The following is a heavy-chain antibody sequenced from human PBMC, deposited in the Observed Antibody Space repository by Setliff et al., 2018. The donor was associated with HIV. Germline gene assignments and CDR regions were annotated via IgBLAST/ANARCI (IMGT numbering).Heavy chain of an antibody. CDR1: GTTFSTYL. D-gene: IGHD2-21*01. CDR2: IIPILGAE. J-gene: IGHJ4*02. CDR3: ARDHQTMLWLDY. Sequence: GASVKVSCKASGTTFSTYLFTWVQQAPGQGFEWMGGIIPILGAEKYAQKFHGRVTLTADMSTNTAYMELRSLTSEDTAVYYCARDHQTMLWLDYWGQGTLVT. V-gene: IGHV1-69*10.